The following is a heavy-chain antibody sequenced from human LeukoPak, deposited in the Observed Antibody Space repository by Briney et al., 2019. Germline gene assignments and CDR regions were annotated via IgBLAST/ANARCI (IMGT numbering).Heavy chain of an antibody. J-gene: IGHJ5*02. D-gene: IGHD2-2*02. CDR2: IIPILGIA. CDR1: GGTFSSYA. Sequence: SVKVSCKASGGTFSSYAIIWVRQAPGQGLEWMGRIIPILGIANYAQKFQGRVTITADKSTSTAYMELSSLRSEDTAVYYCAREGYCSSTSCYTSTFDPWGQGTLVTVSS. CDR3: AREGYCSSTSCYTSTFDP. V-gene: IGHV1-69*04.